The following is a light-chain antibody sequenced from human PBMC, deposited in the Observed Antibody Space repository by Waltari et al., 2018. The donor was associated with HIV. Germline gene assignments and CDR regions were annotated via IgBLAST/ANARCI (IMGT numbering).Light chain of an antibody. J-gene: IGKJ4*01. V-gene: IGKV4-1*01. Sequence: DIVMTKSPDSLPVPLGERATINCTSSRRILYSSDNTHYLAWYQQKARQPPKLLISWASTRESGVPDRFSGSGSGTDFTLTITRLQAEDVAVYHCQQYFRIPPTFGGGTKVEIK. CDR2: WAS. CDR3: QQYFRIPPT. CDR1: RRILYSSDNTHY.